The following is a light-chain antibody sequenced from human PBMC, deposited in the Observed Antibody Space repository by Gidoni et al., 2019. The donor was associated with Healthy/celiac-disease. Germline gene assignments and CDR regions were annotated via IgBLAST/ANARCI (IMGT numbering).Light chain of an antibody. J-gene: IGLJ2*01. CDR2: QDS. V-gene: IGLV3-1*01. CDR1: KLGDKY. Sequence: SYELTQSPSLSVSPGQTASITCSGDKLGDKYACWYQQKPGQSPVLVIYQDSKRTSGIPERFSGSNSGNTATLTISGTQAMDEADYYCQAWDSSTVVFGGGTKLTVL. CDR3: QAWDSSTVV.